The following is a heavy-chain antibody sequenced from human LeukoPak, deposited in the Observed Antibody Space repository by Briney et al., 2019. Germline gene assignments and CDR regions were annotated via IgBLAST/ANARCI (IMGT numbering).Heavy chain of an antibody. CDR1: GGSLNNYY. CDR3: VRHGESGRHHAYFDY. J-gene: IGHJ4*01. V-gene: IGHV4-59*08. D-gene: IGHD3-10*01. Sequence: SETLSLTCTVSGGSLNNYYWGWLRQAAGRGLEWIAYIYYSGGTKYNSSLKSRVTISVDTSKNQFSLKVTSVTAGDTAIYYCVRHGESGRHHAYFDYWGHGALVTVSS. CDR2: IYYSGGT.